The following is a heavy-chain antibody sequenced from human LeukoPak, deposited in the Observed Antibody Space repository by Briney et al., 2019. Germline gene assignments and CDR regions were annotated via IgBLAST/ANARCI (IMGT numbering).Heavy chain of an antibody. CDR1: GYTFTGYY. J-gene: IGHJ4*02. D-gene: IGHD5-24*01. CDR3: ARGDSLIQRWLQFYYFDY. V-gene: IGHV1-2*02. CDR2: INTNSGGT. Sequence: ASVKVSCKASGYTFTGYYMHWVRQAPGQGLEWMGWINTNSGGTNYAQKFQGRVTMTRDTSISTAYMELSRPRSDDTAVYYCARGDSLIQRWLQFYYFDYWGQRTLVTVSS.